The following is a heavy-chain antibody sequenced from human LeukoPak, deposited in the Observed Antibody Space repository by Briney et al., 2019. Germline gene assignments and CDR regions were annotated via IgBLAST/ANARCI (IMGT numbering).Heavy chain of an antibody. CDR2: IYYSGST. CDR1: GGSINSYY. J-gene: IGHJ6*03. D-gene: IGHD5-18*01. CDR3: ARNTGYSSYYYYYYYMDV. Sequence: SETLSLTCTVSGGSINSYYWSWIRQPPGKGLEWIGYIYYSGSTNYNPSLKSRVTISVDTSKNQFSLKLSSVTAADTAVYYCARNTGYSSYYYYYYYMDVWGKGTTVTVSS. V-gene: IGHV4-59*01.